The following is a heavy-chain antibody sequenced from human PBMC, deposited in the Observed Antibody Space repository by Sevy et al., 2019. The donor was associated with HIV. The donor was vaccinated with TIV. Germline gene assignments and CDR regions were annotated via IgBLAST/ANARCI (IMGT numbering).Heavy chain of an antibody. CDR2: ISYDGSNK. Sequence: GGSLRLSCAASGFTFSSYAMHWVRQAPGKGLEWVAVISYDGSNKYYAGSVKGRFTISRDISKNTLYLQMNSLRAEDTAVYYCARGFPERYTVVTPFDYWGQGTLVTVSS. CDR1: GFTFSSYA. J-gene: IGHJ4*02. D-gene: IGHD3-16*02. CDR3: ARGFPERYTVVTPFDY. V-gene: IGHV3-30-3*01.